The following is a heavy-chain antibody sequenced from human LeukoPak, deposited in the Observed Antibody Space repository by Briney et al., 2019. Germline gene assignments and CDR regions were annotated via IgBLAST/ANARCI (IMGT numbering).Heavy chain of an antibody. D-gene: IGHD3-10*01. Sequence: SETLSLTCTVSGGSISGYYWSWIRQPPGKGLEWIGYVFYSGSTNYNPSLKSRVTISQDTSKNQFSLNLYSVTAADTAVYYCARNYMEYYYGIDVWGQGTTVTVSS. CDR2: VFYSGST. CDR3: ARNYMEYYYGIDV. J-gene: IGHJ6*02. V-gene: IGHV4-59*01. CDR1: GGSISGYY.